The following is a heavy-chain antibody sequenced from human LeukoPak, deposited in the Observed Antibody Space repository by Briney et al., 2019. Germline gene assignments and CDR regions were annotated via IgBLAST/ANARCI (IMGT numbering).Heavy chain of an antibody. CDR3: ARRVGVIGATWPFDY. D-gene: IGHD3-3*01. CDR1: GYSFTGFY. Sequence: ASVKVSCKASGYSFTGFYIHWVRPAPGQGLEWMGWINPNSGGPKYAQKFQGRVPMTRDTAISTAYMELSRLQSDDTAVYFCARRVGVIGATWPFDYWGQGTLVTVSS. CDR2: INPNSGGP. V-gene: IGHV1-2*02. J-gene: IGHJ4*02.